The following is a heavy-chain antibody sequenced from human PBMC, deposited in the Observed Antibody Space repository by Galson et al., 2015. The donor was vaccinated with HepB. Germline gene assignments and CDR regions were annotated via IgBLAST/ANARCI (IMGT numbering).Heavy chain of an antibody. CDR3: AKGQVPATAIDAFDI. Sequence: SLRLSCAASGFTFDDYAMHWVRHAPGKGLEWVSGISWNSGSIGYADSVKGRFTISRDNAKNSLYLQMNSLRAEDTALYYCAKGQVPATAIDAFDIWGQGTMVTVSS. V-gene: IGHV3-9*01. D-gene: IGHD2-2*01. J-gene: IGHJ3*02. CDR1: GFTFDDYA. CDR2: ISWNSGSI.